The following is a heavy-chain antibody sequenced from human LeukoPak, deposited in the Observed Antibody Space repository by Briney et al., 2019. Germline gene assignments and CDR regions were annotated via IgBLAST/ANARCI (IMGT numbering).Heavy chain of an antibody. V-gene: IGHV1-2*02. Sequence: ASVKVSCKASGYTFTGYYMHWVRQAPGQGLEWMGWINPNSGGTNYAQKFKGRVTMTRDTSISTAYMELSRLRSDDTAVYYCARDGARVGATAFDIWGQGTMVTVSS. CDR2: INPNSGGT. J-gene: IGHJ3*02. D-gene: IGHD1-26*01. CDR1: GYTFTGYY. CDR3: ARDGARVGATAFDI.